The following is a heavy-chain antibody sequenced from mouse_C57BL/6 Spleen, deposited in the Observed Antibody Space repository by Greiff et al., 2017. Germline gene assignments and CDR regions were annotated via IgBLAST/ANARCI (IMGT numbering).Heavy chain of an antibody. V-gene: IGHV1-42*01. D-gene: IGHD3-2*02. J-gene: IGHJ3*01. CDR1: GYSFTGYY. CDR3: ARDSSGYGFAY. CDR2: INPSTGGT. Sequence: VQLKQSGPELVKPGASVKISCKASGYSFTGYYMNWVKQSPEKSLEWIGEINPSTGGTTYNQKFKAKATLTVDKSSSTAYMQLKRLTSEDSAVYYCARDSSGYGFAYWGQGTLVTVSA.